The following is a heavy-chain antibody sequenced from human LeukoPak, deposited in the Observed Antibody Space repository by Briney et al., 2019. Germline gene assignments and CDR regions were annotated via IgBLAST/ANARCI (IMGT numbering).Heavy chain of an antibody. CDR1: GGTFSSYA. J-gene: IGHJ3*02. CDR2: IIPIFGTA. Sequence: ASVKVSCKASGGTFSSYAISWVRQAPGQGLEWMGGIIPIFGTANYAQKFQGRVTITADESTSTAYMELSSLRSEDTAVYYCARGYSYDDAFDIWGQGTMVTVSS. V-gene: IGHV1-69*13. CDR3: ARGYSYDDAFDI. D-gene: IGHD5-18*01.